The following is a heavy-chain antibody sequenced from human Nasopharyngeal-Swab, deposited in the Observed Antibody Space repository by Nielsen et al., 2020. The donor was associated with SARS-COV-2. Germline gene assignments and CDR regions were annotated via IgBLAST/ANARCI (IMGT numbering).Heavy chain of an antibody. CDR2: IYSGGST. V-gene: IGHV3-53*01. CDR3: ARDIYGDYPFDY. CDR1: GFTVISNY. D-gene: IGHD4-17*01. J-gene: IGHJ4*02. Sequence: GESLKISCAASGFTVISNYMSWVRQAPGKGLEWVSVIYSGGSTYYADSVKGRFTISRDNSKNTLYLQMNSLRAEDTAVYYCARDIYGDYPFDYWGQGTLVTVSS.